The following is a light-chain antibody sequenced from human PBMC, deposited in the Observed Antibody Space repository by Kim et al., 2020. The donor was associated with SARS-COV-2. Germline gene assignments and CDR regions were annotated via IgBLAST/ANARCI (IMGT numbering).Light chain of an antibody. CDR2: LNSDGSH. J-gene: IGLJ2*01. CDR3: QTWGTGIVV. V-gene: IGLV4-69*01. Sequence: SGTLTGTLVGEHSTSATAGHQQQPGKDPRYLMKLNSDGSHSKGDGIPDRFSGSSSGAERYLTISSLQSEDEADYYCQTWGTGIVVFGGGTQLTVL. CDR1: GEHSTSA.